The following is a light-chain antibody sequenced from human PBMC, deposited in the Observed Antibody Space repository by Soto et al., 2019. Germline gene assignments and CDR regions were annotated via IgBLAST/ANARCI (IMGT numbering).Light chain of an antibody. V-gene: IGKV3-20*01. Sequence: ETVLTQSPGTLSLSPGKRATLFCRASQSVTSNYLAWYQQKPGQAPRLLIYGASSRATGIPDRFSGSGSGTDFTLTISGMEHEDFAVYYCQQHGTSPPSWTFGQGTKVEIK. J-gene: IGKJ1*01. CDR1: QSVTSNY. CDR2: GAS. CDR3: QQHGTSPPSWT.